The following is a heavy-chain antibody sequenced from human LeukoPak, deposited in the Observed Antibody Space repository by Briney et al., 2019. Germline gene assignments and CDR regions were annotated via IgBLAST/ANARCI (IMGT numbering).Heavy chain of an antibody. CDR3: ARGHYYDSSGYSQYYFDY. J-gene: IGHJ4*02. D-gene: IGHD3-22*01. Sequence: GGSLRLSCAASGFTVSSNYMSWVRQAPGKGLEWVAVIWYDGSNKYYADSVKGRFTISRDNSKNTLYLQMNSLRAEDTAVYYCARGHYYDSSGYSQYYFDYWGQGTLVTVSS. CDR2: IWYDGSNK. V-gene: IGHV3-33*08. CDR1: GFTVSSNY.